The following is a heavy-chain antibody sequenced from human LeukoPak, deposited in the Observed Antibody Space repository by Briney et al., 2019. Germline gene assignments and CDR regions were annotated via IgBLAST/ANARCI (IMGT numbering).Heavy chain of an antibody. CDR3: ARAGDNCYDSSGYRAKDFDY. V-gene: IGHV1-2*02. J-gene: IGHJ4*02. CDR1: GYTFTGYY. D-gene: IGHD3-22*01. Sequence: ASVKVSCKASGYTFTGYYMHWVRQAPGQGLEWMGWINPNSGGTNYAPKFQGRVTMTGDTSISTAYMELSTLRSDDTAVYYCARAGDNCYDSSGYRAKDFDYWGQGTLVTVSS. CDR2: INPNSGGT.